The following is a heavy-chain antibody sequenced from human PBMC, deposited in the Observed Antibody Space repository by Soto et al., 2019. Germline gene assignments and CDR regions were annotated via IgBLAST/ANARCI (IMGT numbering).Heavy chain of an antibody. Sequence: QVQLQESGPGLVKPSETLSLTCTVSGGSISSYYWSWIRQPPGKGLEWIGYIYYSGSTNCNPSLKSRVTISVDTSKNQFSLKLSSVTAADTAVYYCARDRRGYCSSTSCTDYYYYGMDVWGQGTTVTVSS. CDR2: IYYSGST. D-gene: IGHD2-2*01. CDR1: GGSISSYY. J-gene: IGHJ6*02. CDR3: ARDRRGYCSSTSCTDYYYYGMDV. V-gene: IGHV4-59*01.